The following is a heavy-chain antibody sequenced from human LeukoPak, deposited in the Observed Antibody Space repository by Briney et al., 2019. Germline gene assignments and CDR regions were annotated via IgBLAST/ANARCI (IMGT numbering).Heavy chain of an antibody. CDR2: INGDGSDT. CDR1: GFTFSSYW. D-gene: IGHD1-7*01. V-gene: IGHV3-74*01. Sequence: PGGSLRLSCAASGFTFSSYWMHWVRQAPGKGLVWVSRINGDGSDTSYADSVKGRFTISRDNAKNTLYLQMNSLRAEDTAGYYCVRDSPAVLELFDYWGQGALVTVSS. J-gene: IGHJ4*02. CDR3: VRDSPAVLELFDY.